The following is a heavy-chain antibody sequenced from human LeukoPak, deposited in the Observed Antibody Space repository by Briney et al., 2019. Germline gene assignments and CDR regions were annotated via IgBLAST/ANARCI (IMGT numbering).Heavy chain of an antibody. CDR2: ISSGGSII. J-gene: IGHJ4*02. Sequence: GGSLRLSCAASGFIFRSYSMNWVRQAPGKGLEWVSSISSGGSIIFYADSVRGRFTISRDNAQNSLYLQMNSLRVEDTAVYYCATVGSGATVFGSYDSWGQGTLVTVSS. CDR3: ATVGSGATVFGSYDS. D-gene: IGHD7-27*01. CDR1: GFIFRSYS. V-gene: IGHV3-21*01.